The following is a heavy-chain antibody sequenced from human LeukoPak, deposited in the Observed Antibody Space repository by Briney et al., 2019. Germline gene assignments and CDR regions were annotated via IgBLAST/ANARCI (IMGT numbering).Heavy chain of an antibody. J-gene: IGHJ4*02. CDR3: ARSSSLFDY. Sequence: ASVKVSCKASGYTFTSYGISWVRQAPGQGLEWMGWISAYNGNTNYAQKFQGRVTMARDTSTSTVYMELSSLRSEDTAVYYCARSSSLFDYWGQGTLVTVSS. V-gene: IGHV1-18*01. D-gene: IGHD6-6*01. CDR1: GYTFTSYG. CDR2: ISAYNGNT.